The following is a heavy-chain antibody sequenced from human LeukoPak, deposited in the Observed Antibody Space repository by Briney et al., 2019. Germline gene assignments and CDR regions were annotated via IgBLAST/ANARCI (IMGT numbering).Heavy chain of an antibody. CDR1: GFTFSSYW. J-gene: IGHJ4*02. Sequence: PGGSLRLSCAASGFTFSSYWMHWVRQAPGKGLVWVSRINTDGSSTSYADSVKGRFTISRDNAKNTLYLQMNSLRAEDTAVYYCAREYSSGWSEYFDYWGQGTLVTVSS. D-gene: IGHD6-13*01. V-gene: IGHV3-74*01. CDR2: INTDGSST. CDR3: AREYSSGWSEYFDY.